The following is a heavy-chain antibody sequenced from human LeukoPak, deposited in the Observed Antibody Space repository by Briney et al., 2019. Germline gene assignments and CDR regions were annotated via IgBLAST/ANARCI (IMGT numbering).Heavy chain of an antibody. V-gene: IGHV3-7*01. D-gene: IGHD3-16*01. CDR3: ARDEGLQFWDAFDI. CDR2: IKQDGSEK. J-gene: IGHJ3*02. CDR1: GFTFSSYA. Sequence: GGSLRLSCAASGFTFSSYAVSWVRQAPGKGLEWVANIKQDGSEKYYVDSVKGRFTISRDNAKNSLYLQMNSLRAEDTAVYYCARDEGLQFWDAFDIWGQGTMVTVSS.